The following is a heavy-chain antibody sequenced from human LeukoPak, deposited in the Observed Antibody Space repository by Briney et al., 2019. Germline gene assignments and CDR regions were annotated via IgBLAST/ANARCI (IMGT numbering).Heavy chain of an antibody. CDR1: GGSFSGYY. Sequence: PSETLSLTCAVYGGSFSGYYWSWIRQPPGKGLEWIGEINHSGSTNYNPSLKSRVTISVDTSKNQFSLKLSSVTAADTAVYYCARGGRYYDSNCWFDPWGQGTLVTVSS. D-gene: IGHD3-22*01. V-gene: IGHV4-34*01. CDR3: ARGGRYYDSNCWFDP. CDR2: INHSGST. J-gene: IGHJ5*02.